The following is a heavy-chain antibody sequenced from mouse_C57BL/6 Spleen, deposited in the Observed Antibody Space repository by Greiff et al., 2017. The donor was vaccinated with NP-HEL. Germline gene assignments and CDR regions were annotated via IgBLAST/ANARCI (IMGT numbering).Heavy chain of an antibody. CDR1: GYAFSSSW. D-gene: IGHD1-1*01. J-gene: IGHJ3*01. V-gene: IGHV1-82*01. Sequence: QVQLKQSGPELVKPGASVKISCKASGYAFSSSWMNWVKQRPGKGLEWIGRIYPGDGDTNYNGKFKGKATLTADKSSSTAYMQLSSLTSEDSAVYFCARSGANYYGTFFAYWGQGTLVTVSA. CDR3: ARSGANYYGTFFAY. CDR2: IYPGDGDT.